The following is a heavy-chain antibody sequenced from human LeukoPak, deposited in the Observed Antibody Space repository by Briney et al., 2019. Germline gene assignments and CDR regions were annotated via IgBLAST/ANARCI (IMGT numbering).Heavy chain of an antibody. V-gene: IGHV3-30*04. Sequence: PGGSPRLSCAASGFTFSNFAMHWVRQAPGKGLEWVAVLSYDGSNKYYADSVKGRFTISRDNSKNTLYLQMNSLRTEDTAVYYCAKEDPAYHYYMDVWGKGTTVTVSS. J-gene: IGHJ6*03. CDR2: LSYDGSNK. CDR3: AKEDPAYHYYMDV. CDR1: GFTFSNFA.